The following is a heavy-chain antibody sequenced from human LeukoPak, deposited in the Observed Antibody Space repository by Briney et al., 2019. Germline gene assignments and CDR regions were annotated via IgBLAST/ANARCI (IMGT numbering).Heavy chain of an antibody. J-gene: IGHJ4*02. CDR1: GYTFTGYY. CDR3: ARGMTYYCDSSGLDY. Sequence: ASVKVSCKASGYTFTGYYMHWVRQAPGQGLEWMGWINPNSGGTNYAQKFQGRVTMTRDTSISTAYMELSRLRSDDTAVYYCARGMTYYCDSSGLDYWGQGTLVTVSS. V-gene: IGHV1-2*02. D-gene: IGHD3-22*01. CDR2: INPNSGGT.